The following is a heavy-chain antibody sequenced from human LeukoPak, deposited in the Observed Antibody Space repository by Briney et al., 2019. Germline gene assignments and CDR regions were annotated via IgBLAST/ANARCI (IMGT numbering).Heavy chain of an antibody. D-gene: IGHD3-16*02. CDR1: GGSFSGYY. J-gene: IGHJ4*02. V-gene: IGHV4-34*01. CDR2: INHSGST. Sequence: KPSETLSLTCAVYGGSFSGYYWSWIRQPPGKGLEGIGEINHSGSTNYNPSLKSRVTISVDPSKNQFSLKLGSVTAADTAVYYCARGPDYDYVWGSYRPFDYWGQGTLVTVSS. CDR3: ARGPDYDYVWGSYRPFDY.